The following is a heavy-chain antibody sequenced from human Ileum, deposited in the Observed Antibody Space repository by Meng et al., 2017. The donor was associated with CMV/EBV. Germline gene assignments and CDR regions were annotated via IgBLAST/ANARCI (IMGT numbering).Heavy chain of an antibody. V-gene: IGHV3-7*01. CDR1: GFTFSSYW. CDR3: ARDPVGYCSSTSCYLGGMDV. Sequence: GESLKISCAASGFTFSSYWMSWVRQAPGKGLECVANIKQDGSEKYYVDSVKGRFTISRDNAKNSLYLQMNSLRAEDTAVYYCARDPVGYCSSTSCYLGGMDVWGQGTTVTVSS. CDR2: IKQDGSEK. J-gene: IGHJ6*02. D-gene: IGHD2-2*03.